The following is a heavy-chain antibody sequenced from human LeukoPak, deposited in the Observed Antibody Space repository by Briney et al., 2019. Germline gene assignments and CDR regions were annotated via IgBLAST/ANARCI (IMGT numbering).Heavy chain of an antibody. J-gene: IGHJ4*02. D-gene: IGHD4-17*01. V-gene: IGHV3-30*02. CDR1: GFTFSSYG. Sequence: PGGSLRLSCAASGFTFSSYGMHWVRQAPGKGLEWVAFIRYDGSNKYYADSVKGRFTISRDNSKNTLCLQMNSLRAEDTAVYYCAKEPMTTVTTADYWGQGTLVTVSS. CDR3: AKEPMTTVTTADY. CDR2: IRYDGSNK.